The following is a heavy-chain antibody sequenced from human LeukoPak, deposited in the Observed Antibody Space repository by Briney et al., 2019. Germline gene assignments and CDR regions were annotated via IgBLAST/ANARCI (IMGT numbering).Heavy chain of an antibody. CDR3: ARDPYGSGYYFDY. CDR1: GFTFSSYS. V-gene: IGHV3-21*01. CDR2: ISSSSSYI. J-gene: IGHJ4*02. D-gene: IGHD2-15*01. Sequence: GGSLRLSCAASGFTFSSYSMNWVRQAPGKGLGWVSSISSSSSYIYYADSVKGRFTISRDNAKNSLYLQMNSLRAEDTAVYYCARDPYGSGYYFDYWGQGTLVTVSS.